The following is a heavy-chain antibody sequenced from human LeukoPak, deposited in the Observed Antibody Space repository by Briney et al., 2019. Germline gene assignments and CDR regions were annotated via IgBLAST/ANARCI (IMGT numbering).Heavy chain of an antibody. V-gene: IGHV3-7*01. CDR1: GFTFSNYW. Sequence: GGSLRLSCAASGFTFSNYWMTWVRQAPGKGLEWVANIKEDGSEKYYVDSVKGRFTISRDNAKNSLYLQMNSLRAEDTAVYYCAGGGAYSGYDSIWGQGTMVTVSS. D-gene: IGHD5-12*01. J-gene: IGHJ3*02. CDR2: IKEDGSEK. CDR3: AGGGAYSGYDSI.